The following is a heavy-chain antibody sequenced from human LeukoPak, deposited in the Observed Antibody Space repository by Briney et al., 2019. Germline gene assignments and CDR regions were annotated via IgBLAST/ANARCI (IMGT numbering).Heavy chain of an antibody. CDR1: SGSISSNY. J-gene: IGHJ4*02. V-gene: IGHV4-4*07. CDR3: ARGTSSSFDY. D-gene: IGHD1-1*01. Sequence: PSETLSLTCTVSSGSISSNYWSWIRQPAGKGLEWIGRIYLSGSTNYNPSLKSRVTMSVDTSKNQFSLKLTSVTAADTAVYYCARGTSSSFDYWGQGTLVTVSS. CDR2: IYLSGST.